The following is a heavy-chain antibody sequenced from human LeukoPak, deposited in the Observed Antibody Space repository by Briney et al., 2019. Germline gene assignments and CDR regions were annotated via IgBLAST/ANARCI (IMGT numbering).Heavy chain of an antibody. V-gene: IGHV3-21*01. Sequence: GGSLRLSCAASGFTFSIYSINWVRQAPGKGLEWVSSISSTSSYIYYAGSVRGRFTISRDNAKNSLYLQMNSLRAEDTAVYYCARENSLGPTTGFDYWGQGTLVTVSS. D-gene: IGHD1-26*01. CDR1: GFTFSIYS. CDR3: ARENSLGPTTGFDY. CDR2: ISSTSSYI. J-gene: IGHJ4*02.